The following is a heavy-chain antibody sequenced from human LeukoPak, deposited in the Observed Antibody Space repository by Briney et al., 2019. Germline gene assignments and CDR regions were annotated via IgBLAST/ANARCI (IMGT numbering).Heavy chain of an antibody. CDR1: GYRFTSYW. J-gene: IGHJ3*02. V-gene: IGHV5-51*01. D-gene: IGHD6-19*01. CDR2: IYPGDSDI. Sequence: GESLKISCKGSGYRFTSYWIGWVRQMPGNGLECMGLIYPGDSDIRYSPSFQGQVTISADKSVSTSFLQWSSLKASDTAMYYCATGYSGGRGAFDIWGQGTMVTVSS. CDR3: ATGYSGGRGAFDI.